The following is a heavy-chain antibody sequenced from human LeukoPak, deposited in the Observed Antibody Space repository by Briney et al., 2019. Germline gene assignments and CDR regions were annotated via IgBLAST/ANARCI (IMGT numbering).Heavy chain of an antibody. CDR2: MNPNSGNT. V-gene: IGHV1-8*03. CDR1: GYTFTSYY. Sequence: GASVKVSCKASGYTFTSYYMHWVRQAPGQGLEWMGWMNPNSGNTGYAQKFQGRVTITRNTSISTAYMELSSLRSEDTAVYYCARTYYASSGYYTHDYWGQGTLVTVSS. D-gene: IGHD3-22*01. J-gene: IGHJ4*02. CDR3: ARTYYASSGYYTHDY.